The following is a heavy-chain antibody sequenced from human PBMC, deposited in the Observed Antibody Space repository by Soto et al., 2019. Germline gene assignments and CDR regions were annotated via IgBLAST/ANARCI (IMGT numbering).Heavy chain of an antibody. J-gene: IGHJ4*02. Sequence: SVKVSCKASGGTFSSYAISWVRQAPGQGLEWMGGIIPIFGTANYAQKFQGRVTITADESTSTAYMELSSPRSEDTAVYYCARVSGYSSGWYYFDYWGQGTLVIGSS. V-gene: IGHV1-69*13. CDR3: ARVSGYSSGWYYFDY. CDR2: IIPIFGTA. D-gene: IGHD6-19*01. CDR1: GGTFSSYA.